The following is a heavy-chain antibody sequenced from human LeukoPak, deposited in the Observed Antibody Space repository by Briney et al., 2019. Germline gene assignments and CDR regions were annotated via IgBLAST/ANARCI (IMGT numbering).Heavy chain of an antibody. V-gene: IGHV1-18*01. CDR1: GYTFTSYG. J-gene: IGHJ3*02. D-gene: IGHD5-18*01. CDR2: ISAYNGTT. Sequence: GASVKVSCKASGYTFTSYGISWVRQAPGQGLEWMGWISAYNGTTNYAQKLQGRVTMTTDTSTSTAYMELRSLRSDDTAVYYCARDYTRGYSYGYDAFDIWGQGTMVTVSS. CDR3: ARDYTRGYSYGYDAFDI.